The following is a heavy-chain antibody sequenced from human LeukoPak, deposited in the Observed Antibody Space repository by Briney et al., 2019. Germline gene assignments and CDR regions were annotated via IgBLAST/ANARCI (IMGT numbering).Heavy chain of an antibody. J-gene: IGHJ5*02. CDR1: GGSISSGYS. CDR3: VRHLGANTWMGNWFDP. Sequence: KPSETLSLTCTVSGGSISSGYSWGWIRQPPGKELAWIGSIYFSGTTYYNPSLKSRVTISVDTSRNQFSLKLNSVTAADTAIYCVRHLGANTWMGNWFDPWGQGTLVTVSS. CDR2: IYFSGTT. D-gene: IGHD1-1*01. V-gene: IGHV4-39*01.